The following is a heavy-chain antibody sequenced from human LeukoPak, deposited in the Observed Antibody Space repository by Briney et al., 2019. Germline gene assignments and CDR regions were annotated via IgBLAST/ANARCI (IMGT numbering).Heavy chain of an antibody. D-gene: IGHD2-15*01. J-gene: IGHJ3*02. CDR2: IYHSGST. CDR1: GGSISSGGYS. CDR3: ARESQGYCSGGSCYGSYAFDI. V-gene: IGHV4-30-2*01. Sequence: SETLSLTCAVSGGSISSGGYSWSWIRQPPGKGLEWIGYIYHSGSTYYNPSLKSRVTISVDRSKNQFSLKLSSVTAADTAVYYCARESQGYCSGGSCYGSYAFDIWGQGTMVTVSS.